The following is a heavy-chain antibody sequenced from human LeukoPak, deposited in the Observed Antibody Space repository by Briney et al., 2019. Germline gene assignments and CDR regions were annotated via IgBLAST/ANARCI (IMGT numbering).Heavy chain of an antibody. CDR2: MNLNSGNT. D-gene: IGHD6-13*01. CDR1: GYTFTSYD. Sequence: ASVKVSCKASGYTFTSYDINWVRQATGQGLEWMGWMNLNSGNTGYAQKFQGRVTMTRNTSISTAYMELSSLRSEDTAVYYCARVSSSWYWALNYWGQGTLVTVSS. J-gene: IGHJ4*02. CDR3: ARVSSSWYWALNY. V-gene: IGHV1-8*01.